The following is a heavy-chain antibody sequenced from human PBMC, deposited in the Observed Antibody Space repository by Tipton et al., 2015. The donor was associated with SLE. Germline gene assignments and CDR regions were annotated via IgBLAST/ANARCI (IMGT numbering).Heavy chain of an antibody. V-gene: IGHV4-59*01. CDR2: INYSGST. CDR3: ARLVTSFGVLN. Sequence: LRLSCTVSGGSISSYYWSWIRQPPGKGLEWIGYINYSGSTNYNPSLKSRVTISVDTSKNQFSLKLNSVTAADTAVYYCARLVTSFGVLNWGLGTLVTVSS. J-gene: IGHJ4*02. CDR1: GGSISSYY. D-gene: IGHD3-3*01.